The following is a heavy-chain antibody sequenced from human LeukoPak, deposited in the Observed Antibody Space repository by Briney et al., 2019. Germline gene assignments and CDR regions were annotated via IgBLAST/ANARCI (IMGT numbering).Heavy chain of an antibody. CDR1: GGSISSYY. J-gene: IGHJ3*02. V-gene: IGHV4-59*01. Sequence: SETLSLTCTVSGGSISSYYWSWIRQPPGKGLEWIGYIYYSGSTNYNPSLKSRVTISVDTSKNQFSLKLSSVTAADTAVYYCARFITIFGVVIIGDAFDIWGQGTMVTVSS. CDR2: IYYSGST. CDR3: ARFITIFGVVIIGDAFDI. D-gene: IGHD3-3*01.